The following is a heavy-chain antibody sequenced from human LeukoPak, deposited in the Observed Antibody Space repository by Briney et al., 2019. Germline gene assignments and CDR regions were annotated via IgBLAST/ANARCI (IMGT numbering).Heavy chain of an antibody. CDR1: GRSISSYY. D-gene: IGHD2-2*01. Sequence: PAETLSLICTLSGRSISSYYWSWIRQPAGKGLEWVGRIYTSGSTNYNPSLKSRVTISVDKSKNQFSLKLSSVTAADTAVYYCARDSTYCSSTSCYGVHDYWGQGTLVTVSS. CDR3: ARDSTYCSSTSCYGVHDY. CDR2: IYTSGST. J-gene: IGHJ4*02. V-gene: IGHV4-4*07.